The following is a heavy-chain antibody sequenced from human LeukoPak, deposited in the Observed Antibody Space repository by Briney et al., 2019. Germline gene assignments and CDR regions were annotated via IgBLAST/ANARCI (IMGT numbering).Heavy chain of an antibody. J-gene: IGHJ4*02. CDR3: ARDSVIAAAGQIFDY. D-gene: IGHD6-13*01. Sequence: ASVKVSCKASGYTFTSYGISWVRQAPGQGLEWMGWISAYNGNTNYAQKFQGRVTITADESTSTAYMELSSLRSEDTAVYYCARDSVIAAAGQIFDYWGQGTLVTVSS. CDR1: GYTFTSYG. CDR2: ISAYNGNT. V-gene: IGHV1-18*01.